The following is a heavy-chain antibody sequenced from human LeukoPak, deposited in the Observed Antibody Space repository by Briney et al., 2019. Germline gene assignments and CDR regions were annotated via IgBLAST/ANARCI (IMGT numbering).Heavy chain of an antibody. V-gene: IGHV4-59*01. CDR3: ARGGYSYDNWFDP. CDR1: SGSISSYY. CDR2: IYYSGST. D-gene: IGHD5-18*01. J-gene: IGHJ5*02. Sequence: SETLSLTCTVSSGSISSYYWSWIRQPPGKGLEWIGYIYYSGSTNYNPSLKSRVTISVYTSKNQFSLKLSSVTAADTAVYYCARGGYSYDNWFDPWGQGTLVTVSS.